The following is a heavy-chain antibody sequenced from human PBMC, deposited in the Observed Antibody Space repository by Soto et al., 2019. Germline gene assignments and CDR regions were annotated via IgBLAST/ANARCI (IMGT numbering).Heavy chain of an antibody. J-gene: IGHJ4*02. Sequence: GGSLRLSCAASGFTFSSYAMSWVRQAPGKGLEWVSAISGSGGSTYYADSVKGRFTISRDNSKNTLYLQMNSLRAEDTAVYYCAKALIPHSYGSGSYYDYWGQGTLVTVSS. CDR1: GFTFSSYA. CDR2: ISGSGGST. CDR3: AKALIPHSYGSGSYYDY. D-gene: IGHD3-10*01. V-gene: IGHV3-23*01.